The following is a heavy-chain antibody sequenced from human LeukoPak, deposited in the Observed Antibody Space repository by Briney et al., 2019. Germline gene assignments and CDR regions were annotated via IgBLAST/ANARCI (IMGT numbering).Heavy chain of an antibody. Sequence: EASVKVSCKASGGTFSSYAISWVRQAPGQGLEWMGGIIPIFGTANYAQKFQGRVTITADESTSTAYMELSSLRSEDTAVYYCARDPGSSSSGGYFDYWGQGTLVTVSS. J-gene: IGHJ4*02. CDR3: ARDPGSSSSGGYFDY. D-gene: IGHD6-6*01. CDR1: GGTFSSYA. CDR2: IIPIFGTA. V-gene: IGHV1-69*01.